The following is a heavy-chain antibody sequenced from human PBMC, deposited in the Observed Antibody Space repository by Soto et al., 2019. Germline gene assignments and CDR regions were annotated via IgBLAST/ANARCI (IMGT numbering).Heavy chain of an antibody. CDR3: ARSGYNFGYQYWFDA. V-gene: IGHV5-51*01. CDR2: IYPSDSDT. Sequence: PGESLKISCKGSGYNFATYWIGWVRQMPGKGLEWMGIIYPSDSDTRYSPPFQGQVTISADKSINTAYLQWSSLKASDSAMYYCARSGYNFGYQYWFDAWGQGTLVTVSS. J-gene: IGHJ5*02. D-gene: IGHD5-12*01. CDR1: GYNFATYW.